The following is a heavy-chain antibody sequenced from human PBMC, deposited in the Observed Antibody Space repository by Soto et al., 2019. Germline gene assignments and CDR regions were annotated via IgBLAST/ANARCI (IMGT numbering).Heavy chain of an antibody. CDR1: GGSISSYY. CDR2: IYSSGST. CDR3: ARQPAVTGTAAYFDY. V-gene: IGHV4-59*08. J-gene: IGHJ4*02. D-gene: IGHD6-19*01. Sequence: QVQLQESGPGLVKPSYTLSLTCTVSGGSISSYYWSLIRQPPGKGLEWIGYIYSSGSTNYTPSLKSRVTISVDTSKNLFALSLRSVTAADTAVYYCARQPAVTGTAAYFDYWGQGTLVTVSP.